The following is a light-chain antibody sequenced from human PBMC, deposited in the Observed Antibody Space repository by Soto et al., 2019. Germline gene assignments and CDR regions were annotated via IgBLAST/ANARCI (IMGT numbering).Light chain of an antibody. J-gene: IGKJ3*01. CDR1: QSVSSNY. V-gene: IGKV3-20*01. CDR2: GAS. CDR3: QQYGSSPFT. Sequence: EIVLTQSPGTLSLSPGERATLSCRASQSVSSNYLAWYQQKPGQAPRLLIYGASSRATGIPDRFSGSGSGTDFTLTISRLEPEDFAVYYCQQYGSSPFTFGPGTKVYIK.